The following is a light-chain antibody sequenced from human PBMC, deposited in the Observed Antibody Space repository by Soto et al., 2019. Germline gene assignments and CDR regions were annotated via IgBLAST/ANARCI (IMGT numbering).Light chain of an antibody. CDR2: LGS. J-gene: IGKJ1*01. V-gene: IGKV2-28*01. CDR3: MQALQTPRT. Sequence: DIVMTQSPLSLPVTPGEPASISCRSSQSLLHSNGYNYLDWYLQKPGQSPQLLIYLGSNRASGVPDRFSGSGSGTDFTLKISRVEAEDVGVYYGMQALQTPRTFGQGTRWIS. CDR1: QSLLHSNGYNY.